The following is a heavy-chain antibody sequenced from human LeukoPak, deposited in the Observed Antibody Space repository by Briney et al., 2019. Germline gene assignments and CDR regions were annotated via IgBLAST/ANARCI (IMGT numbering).Heavy chain of an antibody. CDR3: AKGGSGIAAAGPKNYFDY. CDR2: ISGSGGST. Sequence: GGSLRLSCAASGFTFSSYAMSWVRQAPGKGLEWVSAISGSGGSTYYADSVKGRFTISRDNSKNTLYLQMNSLRAEDTAVYYCAKGGSGIAAAGPKNYFDYWGQGTLVTVSS. D-gene: IGHD6-13*01. J-gene: IGHJ4*02. CDR1: GFTFSSYA. V-gene: IGHV3-23*01.